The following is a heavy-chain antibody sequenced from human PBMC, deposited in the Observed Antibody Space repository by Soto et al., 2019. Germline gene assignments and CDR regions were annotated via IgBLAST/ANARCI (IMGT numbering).Heavy chain of an antibody. J-gene: IGHJ4*02. CDR1: GYTFTSYG. CDR3: ARDRKMDYGDYWPVPDY. D-gene: IGHD4-17*01. Sequence: EXSVKVSCKASGYTFTSYGIIWVRQAPGQGLEWMGWISAYNGNTNYAQKLQGRVTMTTDTSTSTAYMELRSLRSDDTAVYYCARDRKMDYGDYWPVPDYWGQGTLVTVSS. CDR2: ISAYNGNT. V-gene: IGHV1-18*04.